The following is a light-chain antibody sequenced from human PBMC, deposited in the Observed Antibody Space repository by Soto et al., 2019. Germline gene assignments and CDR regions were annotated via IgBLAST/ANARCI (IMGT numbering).Light chain of an antibody. CDR1: QSVNSY. Sequence: EILLTQSPATLSLSPGERATLSCRASQSVNSYLAWYQQKPGQAPRLLIYGASSRSTGIPDRFSGSGSGTDFTLTISRLEPEDFAVYYCQQYGSSPWTFGQGTKVDIK. CDR3: QQYGSSPWT. J-gene: IGKJ1*01. CDR2: GAS. V-gene: IGKV3-20*01.